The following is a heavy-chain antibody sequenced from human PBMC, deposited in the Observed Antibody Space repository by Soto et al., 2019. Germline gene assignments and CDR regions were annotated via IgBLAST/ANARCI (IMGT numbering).Heavy chain of an antibody. Sequence: PGESLKISCKGSGYSFTSYWIGWVRQMPGKGLEWMGIIYPGDSDTRYSPSFQGQVTISADKSISTAYLQWSSLKASDTAMYYCARGEHPRAPPPEPRIAVAGTGSVYYYYYGMDVWGQGTTVTVFS. CDR1: GYSFTSYW. CDR3: ARGEHPRAPPPEPRIAVAGTGSVYYYYYGMDV. D-gene: IGHD6-19*01. J-gene: IGHJ6*02. CDR2: IYPGDSDT. V-gene: IGHV5-51*01.